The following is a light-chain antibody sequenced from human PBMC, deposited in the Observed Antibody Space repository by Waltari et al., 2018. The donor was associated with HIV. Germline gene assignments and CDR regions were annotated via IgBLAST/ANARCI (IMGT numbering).Light chain of an antibody. J-gene: IGKJ2*01. CDR2: KAS. CDR3: QQYNSYPYT. V-gene: IGKV1-5*03. CDR1: QSISSW. Sequence: DIQMTQSPFTLSASVGDRVTITCRASQSISSWLAWYQQKPGKAPKLLIYKASSLESGVPSRFSGSGSGTEFTLTISSLQPDDFATYYCQQYNSYPYTFGQGTKQEIK.